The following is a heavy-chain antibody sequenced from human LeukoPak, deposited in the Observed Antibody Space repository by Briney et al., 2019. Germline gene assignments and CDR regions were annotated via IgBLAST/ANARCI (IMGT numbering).Heavy chain of an antibody. D-gene: IGHD2-2*01. CDR1: GGSFSGYY. J-gene: IGHJ5*02. CDR3: ARGLIRRYCSSTSCYAYDWFDP. Sequence: SETLSLTCAAYGGSFSGYYWSWIRQPPGKGLEWIGEINHSGSTNYNPSLKSRVTISVDTSKNQFSLKLSSVTAADTAVYYCARGLIRRYCSSTSCYAYDWFDPWGQGTLVTVSS. CDR2: INHSGST. V-gene: IGHV4-34*01.